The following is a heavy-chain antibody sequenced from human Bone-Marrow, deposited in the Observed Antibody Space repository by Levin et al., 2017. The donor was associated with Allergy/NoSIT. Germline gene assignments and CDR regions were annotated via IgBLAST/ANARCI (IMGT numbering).Heavy chain of an antibody. D-gene: IGHD2-21*01. J-gene: IGHJ6*02. CDR1: GFTLSSQW. CDR2: INRDGSTT. V-gene: IGHV3-74*01. CDR3: ARASTYSDYSYYYSLDV. Sequence: GESLKISCEASGFTLSSQWMHWVRQAPGKGLVWVSRINRDGSTTNYADSVNGRFTISRDNAKNTVFLLMNSLRAEDTAVYYCARASTYSDYSYYYSLDVWGQGTAVTVSS.